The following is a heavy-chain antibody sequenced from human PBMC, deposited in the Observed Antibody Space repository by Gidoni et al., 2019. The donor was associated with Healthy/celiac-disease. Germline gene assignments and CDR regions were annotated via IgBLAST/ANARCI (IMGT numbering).Heavy chain of an antibody. Sequence: QVQLQESGPGLVKPSETLSLTCTVSGGSISSYYWSWIRQPPGKGLEWIGYIYYSGSTNYNPYLKSRVTISVDTSKNQFSLKLSSVTAADTAVYYCARGGIAVAPIDYWGQGTLVTVSS. CDR1: GGSISSYY. CDR3: ARGGIAVAPIDY. D-gene: IGHD6-19*01. V-gene: IGHV4-59*01. CDR2: IYYSGST. J-gene: IGHJ4*02.